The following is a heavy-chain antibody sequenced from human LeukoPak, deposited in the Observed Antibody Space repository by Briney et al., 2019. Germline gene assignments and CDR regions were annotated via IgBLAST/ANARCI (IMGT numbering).Heavy chain of an antibody. J-gene: IGHJ4*02. CDR2: ISAYNGNT. Sequence: ASVKVSCKASGYTFTNYGISWVRQAPGQGLECMGWISAYNGNTNYAQRFQGRVTITADESTSTAYMELSSLRSEDTAVYYCARLLVYAPVDGEPHQDYYFDYWGQGTLVTVSS. D-gene: IGHD2-8*01. CDR1: GYTFTNYG. CDR3: ARLLVYAPVDGEPHQDYYFDY. V-gene: IGHV1-18*01.